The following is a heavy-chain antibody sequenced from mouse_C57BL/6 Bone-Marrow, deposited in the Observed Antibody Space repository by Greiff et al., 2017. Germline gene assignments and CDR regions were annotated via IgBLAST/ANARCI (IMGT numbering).Heavy chain of an antibody. V-gene: IGHV14-2*01. Sequence: EVQLQQSGAELVKPGASVKLSCTASGFNIQDYYMHWVKQRTEQGLEWIGRIDPEDGETKYAPKFQGKATITADTSSNTAYLQLSSLTSEDTAVYYCARESLITTVVAHWYFDVWGTGTTVTVSS. CDR1: GFNIQDYY. D-gene: IGHD1-1*01. CDR2: IDPEDGET. CDR3: ARESLITTVVAHWYFDV. J-gene: IGHJ1*03.